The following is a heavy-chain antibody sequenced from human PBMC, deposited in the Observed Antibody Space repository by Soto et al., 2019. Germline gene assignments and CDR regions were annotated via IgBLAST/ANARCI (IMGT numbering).Heavy chain of an antibody. CDR2: ISYDGSNK. Sequence: ESGGGVVQPGRSLRLSCAASGFTFSSYGMHWVRQAPGKGLEWVAVISYDGSNKYYADSVKGRFTISRDNSKNTLYLQMNSLRAEDTAVYYCAKDGRYCSSTSCFMGRFDPWGQGTLVTVSS. J-gene: IGHJ5*02. V-gene: IGHV3-30*18. CDR3: AKDGRYCSSTSCFMGRFDP. CDR1: GFTFSSYG. D-gene: IGHD2-2*01.